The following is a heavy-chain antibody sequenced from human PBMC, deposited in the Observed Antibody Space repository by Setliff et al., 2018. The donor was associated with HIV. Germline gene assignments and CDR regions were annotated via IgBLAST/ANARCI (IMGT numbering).Heavy chain of an antibody. Sequence: SVKVSCKASGGTFSNYAISWVRQAPGQGLEWMGGIIPIFGSTKYAQKFQDRVTITADESTYTADMELSSLRSDDTAVYYCARDDHYYDSGSFYSDWYFDLWAVAPWSPSPQ. J-gene: IGHJ2*01. CDR2: IIPIFGST. CDR1: GGTFSNYA. CDR3: ARDDHYYDSGSFYSDWYFDL. V-gene: IGHV1-69*13. D-gene: IGHD3-10*01.